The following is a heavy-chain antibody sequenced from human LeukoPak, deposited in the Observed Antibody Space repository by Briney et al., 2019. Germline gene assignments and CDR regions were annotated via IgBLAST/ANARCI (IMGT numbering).Heavy chain of an antibody. V-gene: IGHV3-49*03. J-gene: IGHJ4*02. CDR3: TREHYDILTGYYVFDY. D-gene: IGHD3-9*01. CDR1: GFTFGDYA. CDR2: IRSKAYGGTT. Sequence: GGSLRLSCTASGFTFGDYAMSWFRQAPGKGLEWVGFIRSKAYGGTTEYAASVKGRFTISRDDSKSIAYLQMNSLKTEDTAVYYCTREHYDILTGYYVFDYWGQGTLVTVSS.